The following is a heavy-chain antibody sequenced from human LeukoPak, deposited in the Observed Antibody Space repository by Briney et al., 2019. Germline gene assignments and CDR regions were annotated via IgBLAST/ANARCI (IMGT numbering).Heavy chain of an antibody. CDR1: GYTFTGYY. CDR3: ARTRRYCSSTSCYIFDY. CDR2: INPNSGGT. V-gene: IGHV1-2*06. J-gene: IGHJ4*02. Sequence: ASVTVSFKSSGYTFTGYYMHWVRQAPGQGLEWVGRINPNSGGTNYAQKFQGRVAMTRDTSISTAYMELSMLRSDDTAVYYCARTRRYCSSTSCYIFDYWGQGTLVTVSS. D-gene: IGHD2-2*02.